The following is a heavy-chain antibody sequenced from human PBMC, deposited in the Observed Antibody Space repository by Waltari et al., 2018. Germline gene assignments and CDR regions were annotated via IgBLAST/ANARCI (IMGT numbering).Heavy chain of an antibody. Sequence: QVQLVESGGGVVQPGRSLRLSCAASGFTFSSYAMHWVRQAPGKGLEWVAVISYDGSNKYYADSVKGRFTISRDNSKNTLYLQMNSLRAEDTAVYYCARGEFDWLPLGDYWGQGTLVTVSS. D-gene: IGHD3-9*01. CDR3: ARGEFDWLPLGDY. CDR2: ISYDGSNK. J-gene: IGHJ4*02. CDR1: GFTFSSYA. V-gene: IGHV3-30-3*01.